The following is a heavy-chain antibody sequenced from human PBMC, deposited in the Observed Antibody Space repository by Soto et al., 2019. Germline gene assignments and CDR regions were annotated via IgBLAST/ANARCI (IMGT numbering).Heavy chain of an antibody. CDR2: TYWDDDK. Sequence: QITLKESGPTLVKPTQTLTLTCTFSGFSLSTSGVGVGWIRQPPGKALEWLALTYWDDDKRYSPSLKSRLTITKDTSKNQVALTMTNMDPVDTATYDCAHAYDCGDPNHYYYYGMDVWGQGTTVTVSS. CDR3: AHAYDCGDPNHYYYYGMDV. CDR1: GFSLSTSGVG. V-gene: IGHV2-5*02. J-gene: IGHJ6*02. D-gene: IGHD4-17*01.